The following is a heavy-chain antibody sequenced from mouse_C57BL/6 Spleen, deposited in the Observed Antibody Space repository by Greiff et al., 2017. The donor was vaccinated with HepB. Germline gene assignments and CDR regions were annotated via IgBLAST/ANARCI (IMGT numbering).Heavy chain of an antibody. CDR2: IHPNSGST. J-gene: IGHJ3*01. Sequence: VQLQQPGAELVKPGASVKLSCKASGYTFTSYWMHWVKQRPGQGLEWIGMIHPNSGSTNYNEKFKSKATLTVDKSSSTAYMQLSSLTSEDSAVYYCARPWARFAYWGQGTLVTVSA. CDR1: GYTFTSYW. CDR3: ARPWARFAY. V-gene: IGHV1-64*01.